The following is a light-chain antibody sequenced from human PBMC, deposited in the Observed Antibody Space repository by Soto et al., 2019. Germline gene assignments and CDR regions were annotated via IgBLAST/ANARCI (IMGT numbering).Light chain of an antibody. J-gene: IGLJ2*01. CDR1: SSDVGGYTY. CDR2: DVS. Sequence: QSVLTQPASVSGSPGQSIAISRTGTSSDVGGYTYVSWYQQHPGKAPKLMIYDVSARPSGVSNRFSGSKSDNTASLTISGLQAEDEADYYCSSYTSSNTVIFGGGTQLTVL. V-gene: IGLV2-14*01. CDR3: SSYTSSNTVI.